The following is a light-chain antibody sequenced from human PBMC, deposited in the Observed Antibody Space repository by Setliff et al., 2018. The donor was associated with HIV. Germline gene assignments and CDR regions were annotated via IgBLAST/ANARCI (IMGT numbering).Light chain of an antibody. J-gene: IGKJ3*01. Sequence: DIVMTQSPDSLAVSLGERATINCKSSQSVLHSSINKNYLAWYQQKPGQPPKLLIYWASTRESGVPDRFSGSGSGTDFTLTISSLQAEDVAVYYCQQYYSTPFTVGPGTKVDIK. CDR3: QQYYSTPFT. CDR2: WAS. CDR1: QSVLHSSINKNY. V-gene: IGKV4-1*01.